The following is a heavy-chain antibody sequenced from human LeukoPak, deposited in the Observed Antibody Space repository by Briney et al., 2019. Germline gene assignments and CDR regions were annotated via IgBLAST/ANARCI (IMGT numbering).Heavy chain of an antibody. J-gene: IGHJ4*02. Sequence: SETLSLTCAVYGGSFSAYYWSWIRQPPGKGLEWIGEINHSGGTNYNPSLKSRVTISVDTSKNQFSLKLGSVTAADTAVYYCARGLSIADPHDYWGQGTLVTVSS. CDR2: INHSGGT. V-gene: IGHV4-34*01. D-gene: IGHD6-6*01. CDR3: ARGLSIADPHDY. CDR1: GGSFSAYY.